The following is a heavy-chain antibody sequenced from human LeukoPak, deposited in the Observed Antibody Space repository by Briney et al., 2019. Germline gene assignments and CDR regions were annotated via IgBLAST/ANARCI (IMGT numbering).Heavy chain of an antibody. V-gene: IGHV4-34*01. CDR1: GGSFSGYY. J-gene: IGHJ5*02. Sequence: SETLSLTCAVYGGSFSGYYWSWIRQPPGKGLEWTGEINHSGSTNYNPSLKSRVTISVDTPKNQFSLKLSSVTAADTAVYYCARGHTYRQWPNNWFDPWGQGTLVTVSS. CDR2: INHSGST. D-gene: IGHD6-19*01. CDR3: ARGHTYRQWPNNWFDP.